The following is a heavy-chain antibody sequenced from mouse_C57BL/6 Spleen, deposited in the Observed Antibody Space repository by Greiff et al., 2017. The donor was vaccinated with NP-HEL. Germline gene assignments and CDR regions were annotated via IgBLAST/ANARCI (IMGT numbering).Heavy chain of an antibody. J-gene: IGHJ1*03. CDR1: GFNIKDDY. CDR2: IDPENGDT. D-gene: IGHD1-1*01. V-gene: IGHV14-4*01. CDR3: TTGNYGSSYGGYFDV. Sequence: EVQLQQSGAELVRPGASVKLSCTASGFNIKDDYMHWVKQRPEQGLEWIGWIDPENGDTEYASKFQGKATITADTSSNTAYLQLSSLTSEDTAVYYCTTGNYGSSYGGYFDVWGTGTTVTVSS.